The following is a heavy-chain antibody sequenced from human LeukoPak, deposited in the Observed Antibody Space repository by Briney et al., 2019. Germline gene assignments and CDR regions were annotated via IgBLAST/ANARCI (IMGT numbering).Heavy chain of an antibody. V-gene: IGHV1-24*01. CDR2: FDPEDGET. CDR1: GYTLTELS. D-gene: IGHD3-9*01. CDR3: ATTIFRVGENYFDY. J-gene: IGHJ4*02. Sequence: ASVKVSCKVSGYTLTELSMHWVRQAPGKGLEWMGGFDPEDGETIYAQKFQGRVTMTEDTSTDTAYMELSSLRSEDTAVYYCATTIFRVGENYFDYWGQGTLVTVSS.